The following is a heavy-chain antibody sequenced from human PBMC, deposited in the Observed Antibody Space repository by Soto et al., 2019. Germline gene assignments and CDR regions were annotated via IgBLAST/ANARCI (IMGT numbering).Heavy chain of an antibody. CDR2: IFSGGST. CDR1: GFTVSKNY. V-gene: IGHV3-66*01. CDR3: AKSTAMINYRGNYFYS. J-gene: IGHJ4*02. Sequence: EVQLVESGGGLVQPGGSLRLSCAASGFTVSKNYMSWVRQAPGKGLEWVSTIFSGGSTYYADSVKGRFTLYRDSSNNTLSLHMTSLRVEDTAVDYCAKSTAMINYRGNYFYSWGRGILVTVSS. D-gene: IGHD5-18*01.